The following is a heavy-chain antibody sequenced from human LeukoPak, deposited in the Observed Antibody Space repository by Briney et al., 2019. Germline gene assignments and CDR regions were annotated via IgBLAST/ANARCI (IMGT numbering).Heavy chain of an antibody. V-gene: IGHV1-24*01. CDR1: GYTLTELS. CDR3: ATGLISSGWLFDY. J-gene: IGHJ4*02. CDR2: FDTEDGET. D-gene: IGHD6-19*01. Sequence: ASVKVSCKVSGYTLTELSMHWVRQAPGKGLGWMGGFDTEDGETIYAQKFQGRVTMTEDTSTDTAYMELSSLRSEDTAVYYCATGLISSGWLFDYWGQGTLVTVSS.